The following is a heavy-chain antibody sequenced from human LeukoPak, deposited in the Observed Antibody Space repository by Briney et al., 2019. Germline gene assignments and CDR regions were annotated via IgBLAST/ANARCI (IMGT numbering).Heavy chain of an antibody. D-gene: IGHD4-17*01. CDR2: ISWNSGNK. CDR1: GFTFDDYA. Sequence: GGSLRLSCAASGFTFDDYAMHWVRQAPGKGLEWVSGISWNSGNKGYADFVKGRFTISRDNAKNSLYLKMNSLRDEDTVLYYCTKSQYSTVTYYGLDVWGQGTTVTVS. CDR3: TKSQYSTVTYYGLDV. V-gene: IGHV3-9*01. J-gene: IGHJ6*02.